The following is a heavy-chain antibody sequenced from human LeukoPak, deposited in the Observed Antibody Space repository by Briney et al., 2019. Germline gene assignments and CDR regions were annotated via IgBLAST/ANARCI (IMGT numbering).Heavy chain of an antibody. J-gene: IGHJ4*02. CDR1: GGSISSSSYY. CDR2: IYYSGST. V-gene: IGHV4-39*01. D-gene: IGHD2/OR15-2a*01. Sequence: PSETLSLTCTVSGGSISSSSYYWGWIRQPPGKGLEWIGSIYYSGSTYYNPSLKSRVTISVDTSKNQFSLKLSSVTAADTAVYYCARAEGYYDPEAFDYWGQGTLVTVSS. CDR3: ARAEGYYDPEAFDY.